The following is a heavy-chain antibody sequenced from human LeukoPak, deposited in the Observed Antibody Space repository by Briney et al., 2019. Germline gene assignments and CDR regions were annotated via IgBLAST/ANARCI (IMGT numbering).Heavy chain of an antibody. J-gene: IGHJ6*03. CDR2: IIPIFGTA. D-gene: IGHD3-22*01. V-gene: IGHV1-69*05. CDR3: ARGPYYYDSSGYPYYYYYMDV. CDR1: GGTFSSYA. Sequence: GASVKVSCKASGGTFSSYAISWVRQAPRQGLEWMGGIIPIFGTANYAQKFQGRVTITTDESTSTAYMELSSLRSEDTAVYYCARGPYYYDSSGYPYYYYYMDVWGKGTTVTVSS.